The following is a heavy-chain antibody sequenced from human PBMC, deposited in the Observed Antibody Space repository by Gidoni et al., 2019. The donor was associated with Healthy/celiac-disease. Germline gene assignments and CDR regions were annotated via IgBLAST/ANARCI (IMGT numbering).Heavy chain of an antibody. V-gene: IGHV3-21*01. CDR3: ARAGGTKWNYRSPTDY. D-gene: IGHD1-7*01. CDR1: GFTFSSYS. J-gene: IGHJ4*02. CDR2: ISSSSSYI. Sequence: EVQLVESGGGLVKPGGSLRLSCAASGFTFSSYSMNWVRQAPGKGLEWVSSISSSSSYIYYADSVKGRFTISRDNAKNSLYLQMNSLRAEDTAVYYCARAGGTKWNYRSPTDYWGQGTLVTVSS.